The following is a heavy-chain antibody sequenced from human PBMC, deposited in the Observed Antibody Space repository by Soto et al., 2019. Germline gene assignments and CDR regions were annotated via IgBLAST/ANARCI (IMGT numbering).Heavy chain of an antibody. J-gene: IGHJ5*02. D-gene: IGHD2-15*01. CDR2: IIPIFGTA. V-gene: IGHV1-69*06. CDR3: ARTTNVVVVAATTFDP. Sequence: VASVKVSCKASGGTFSSYAISWVRQAPGQGLEWMGGIIPIFGTANYAQKFQGRVTITADKSTSTAYMELSSLRSEDTAVYYCARTTNVVVVAATTFDPWGQGTMVTVSS. CDR1: GGTFSSYA.